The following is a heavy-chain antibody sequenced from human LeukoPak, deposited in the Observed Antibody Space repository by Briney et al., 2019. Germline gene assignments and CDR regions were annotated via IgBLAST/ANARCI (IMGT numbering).Heavy chain of an antibody. J-gene: IGHJ4*02. CDR2: ISTAGDT. V-gene: IGHV3-13*01. Sequence: GSLRLSCAASWFTFSSYEMHWVRPTSGKSLEWVSVISTAGDTYYPDSVKGRFTISRDNAKNSLHLQMNSLRAEDTAVYYCASIPGQTDYWGQGTLVTVSS. CDR3: ASIPGQTDY. CDR1: WFTFSSYE. D-gene: IGHD2-21*01.